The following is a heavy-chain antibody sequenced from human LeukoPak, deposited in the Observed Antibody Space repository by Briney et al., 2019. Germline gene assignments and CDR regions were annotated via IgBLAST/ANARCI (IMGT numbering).Heavy chain of an antibody. Sequence: GWSLRLSCAASEFTVSSNYMNWVRQAPGKGLEWVSVIYSGGSTYYADSVKGRFTISRDNAKNSLYLQMNSLRAEDTAVYYCARDDYGDYQFDYWGQGTLVTVSS. CDR2: IYSGGST. D-gene: IGHD4-17*01. J-gene: IGHJ4*02. CDR1: EFTVSSNY. CDR3: ARDDYGDYQFDY. V-gene: IGHV3-66*01.